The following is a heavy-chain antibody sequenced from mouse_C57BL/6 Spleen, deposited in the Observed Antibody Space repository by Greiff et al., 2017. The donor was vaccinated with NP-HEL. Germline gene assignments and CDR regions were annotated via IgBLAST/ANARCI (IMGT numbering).Heavy chain of an antibody. J-gene: IGHJ4*01. CDR3: ARWDGYYRAMDY. CDR1: GYAFTNYL. Sequence: VQLQQSGAELVRPGTSVKVSCKASGYAFTNYLIEWVKQRPGQGLEWIGVINPGSGGTNYNEKFKGKATLTADKSSSTAYMQLSSLTSEDSAVYFCARWDGYYRAMDYWGQGTSVTVSS. CDR2: INPGSGGT. D-gene: IGHD2-3*01. V-gene: IGHV1-54*01.